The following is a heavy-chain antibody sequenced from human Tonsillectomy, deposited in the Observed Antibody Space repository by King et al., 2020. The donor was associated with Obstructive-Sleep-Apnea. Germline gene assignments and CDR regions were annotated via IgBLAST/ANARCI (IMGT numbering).Heavy chain of an antibody. J-gene: IGHJ4*02. CDR2: IYPGDSDT. CDR3: SRPRSSGGYGIDY. V-gene: IGHV5-51*01. D-gene: IGHD6-19*01. CDR1: GYSFTSYW. Sequence: VQLVESGAEVKKPGESLKISCKGSGYSFTSYWIGWVRQMPGKGLEWMGIIYPGDSDTRYSPSFQGQVTISADKSISTAYLQGSSLKASDTAMYYCSRPRSSGGYGIDYWGQGTLVTVSS.